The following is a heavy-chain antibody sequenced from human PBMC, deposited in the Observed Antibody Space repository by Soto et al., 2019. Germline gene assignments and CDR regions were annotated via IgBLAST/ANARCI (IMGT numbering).Heavy chain of an antibody. CDR2: IYYSGST. V-gene: IGHV4-31*03. Sequence: QVQLQESGPGLVKPSQTLSLTCTVSGGSISSGGYYWSWIRQHPGKGLEWIGYIYYSGSTYYNPSLKSRGTISVDTSKNQFSLKLSSVTAADTAVYYCATLDIVVVPAAQYYFDYWGQGTLVTVSS. CDR3: ATLDIVVVPAAQYYFDY. CDR1: GGSISSGGYY. J-gene: IGHJ4*02. D-gene: IGHD2-2*03.